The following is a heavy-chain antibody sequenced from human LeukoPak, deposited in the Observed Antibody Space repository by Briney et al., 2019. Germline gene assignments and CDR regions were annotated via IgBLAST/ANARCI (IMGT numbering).Heavy chain of an antibody. CDR3: AKGVAGINYFDY. D-gene: IGHD6-19*01. CDR2: ISCDGSNK. Sequence: PGGSLRLSCAASGFTFSNYGMDWVPQAPGKGLEWVAVISCDGSNKYYADSVKGRFTISRDNSKSTLYLQMNSLRAEDTAVCYCAKGVAGINYFDYWGQGTLVTVSS. CDR1: GFTFSNYG. J-gene: IGHJ4*02. V-gene: IGHV3-30*18.